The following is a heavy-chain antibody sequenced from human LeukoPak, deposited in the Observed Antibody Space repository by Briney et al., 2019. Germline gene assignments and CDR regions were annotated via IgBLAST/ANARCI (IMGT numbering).Heavy chain of an antibody. D-gene: IGHD2-2*01. CDR2: IYPGDSDT. J-gene: IGHJ4*02. CDR3: ARLRGCSSTSCYAADY. Sequence: GESLKISCKGSGYSFTSYWIGWVRQMPGKGLEWMGIIYPGDSDTRYSPSFQGQVTISADKSISTAYLQWSSLKAPDTAMYYCARLRGCSSTSCYAADYWGQGTLVTVSS. CDR1: GYSFTSYW. V-gene: IGHV5-51*01.